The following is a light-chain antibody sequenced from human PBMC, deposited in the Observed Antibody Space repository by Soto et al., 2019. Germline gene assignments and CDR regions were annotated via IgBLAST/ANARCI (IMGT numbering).Light chain of an antibody. CDR1: LSVSVY. CDR2: DAS. V-gene: IGKV3-11*01. CDR3: HQRQYWPPIT. J-gene: IGKJ5*01. Sequence: VVLTQSPATLSLSPGERATLSCRTSLSVSVYLDWYQQKPGQAPRLLISDASNRATGIPARFSGSGSVTDFTLTISSLEPEDFAVYYCHQRQYWPPITFGQGTRLEIK.